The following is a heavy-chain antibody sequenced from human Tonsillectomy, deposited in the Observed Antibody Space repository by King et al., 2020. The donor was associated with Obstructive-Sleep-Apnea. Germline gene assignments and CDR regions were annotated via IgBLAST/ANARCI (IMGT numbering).Heavy chain of an antibody. J-gene: IGHJ5*02. CDR2: IYSSGSP. Sequence: QLQESGPGLVKPSETLSLTCTVSGGSISTYYWNWIRQSPGKGLEWIGYIYSSGSPNYNPSLKSRVTMSVDTSKNQFSLNLGSVTAADTAVYYCARAPYGSGIIDWFDPWGQGTLVTVSS. D-gene: IGHD3-10*01. CDR1: GGSISTYY. V-gene: IGHV4-59*01. CDR3: ARAPYGSGIIDWFDP.